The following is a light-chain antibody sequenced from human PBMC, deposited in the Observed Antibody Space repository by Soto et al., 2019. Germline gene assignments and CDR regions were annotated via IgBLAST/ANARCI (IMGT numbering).Light chain of an antibody. CDR3: RQYGSSPPYT. CDR2: GSS. V-gene: IGKV3-20*01. CDR1: QSVSNNY. Sequence: EVVLTQSPGTLSLSPGERATLSCRASQSVSNNYFAWYQQKPGQAPRPLIFGSSDRATGIPDRFSGSGSGTDFTLTISRLEPEDFAVYYCRQYGSSPPYTFGQGTKLEIK. J-gene: IGKJ2*01.